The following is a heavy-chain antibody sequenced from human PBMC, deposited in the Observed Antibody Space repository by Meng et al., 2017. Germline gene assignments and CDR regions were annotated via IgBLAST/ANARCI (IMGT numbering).Heavy chain of an antibody. CDR1: GGSFSDYY. CDR3: ARGPTTMAHDFDY. Sequence: HQCGAARLKPQETLSLTCVVSGGSFSDYYWSWIRQPPGKGLEWIGEINHSGSTNYNPSLESRATISVDTSQNNLSLKLSSVTAADSAVYYCARGPTTMAHDFDYWGQGTLVTVSS. CDR2: INHSGST. J-gene: IGHJ4*02. V-gene: IGHV4-34*01. D-gene: IGHD4-11*01.